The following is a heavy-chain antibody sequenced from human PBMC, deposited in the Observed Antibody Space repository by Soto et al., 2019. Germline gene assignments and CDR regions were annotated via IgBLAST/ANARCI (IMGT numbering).Heavy chain of an antibody. CDR1: GYTFTSYG. Sequence: ASVKVSCKASGYTFTSYGISWVRQAPGQGLEWMGWISAYNGNTNYAQKLQGRVTITKDTSGNQVVLTMTNVDPVDTATYYCAHKRLTSCISNWGPGTLVTVSS. D-gene: IGHD2-15*01. V-gene: IGHV1-18*01. J-gene: IGHJ4*02. CDR2: ISAYNGNT. CDR3: AHKRLTSCISN.